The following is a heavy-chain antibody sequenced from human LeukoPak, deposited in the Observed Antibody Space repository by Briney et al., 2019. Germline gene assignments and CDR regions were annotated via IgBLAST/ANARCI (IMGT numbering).Heavy chain of an antibody. V-gene: IGHV4-4*07. CDR3: ARGIAAAAPFYWFDP. J-gene: IGHJ5*02. CDR1: GGSINSYY. CDR2: IYTSGST. Sequence: SETLSLTCTVSGGSINSYYWSWIRQPAGKGLEWIGRIYTSGSTNYNPSLKSRVTISVDTSKNQFSLKLSSVTAADTAVYYCARGIAAAAPFYWFDPWGQGTLVTVSS. D-gene: IGHD6-13*01.